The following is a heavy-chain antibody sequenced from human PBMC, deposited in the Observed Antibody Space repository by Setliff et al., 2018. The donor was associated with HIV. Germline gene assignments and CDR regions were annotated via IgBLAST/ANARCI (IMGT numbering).Heavy chain of an antibody. Sequence: PGGSLRLSCAASGFTFSSYAMSWVRQAPGKGLEWVSAISGSGGSTYYADSVKGRFTISRDNSKNTLYLQMNSLRAEDTAVYYCAKGLYYYDSSGSNWFDPWGQGTLVTVSS. V-gene: IGHV3-23*01. CDR2: ISGSGGST. J-gene: IGHJ5*02. CDR3: AKGLYYYDSSGSNWFDP. CDR1: GFTFSSYA. D-gene: IGHD3-22*01.